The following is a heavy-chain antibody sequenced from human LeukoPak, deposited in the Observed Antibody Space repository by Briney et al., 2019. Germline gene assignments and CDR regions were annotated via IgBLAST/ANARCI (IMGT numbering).Heavy chain of an antibody. V-gene: IGHV3-21*01. CDR1: GFTFSSYS. CDR2: ISRSSSYI. CDR3: ARDSAMARGVDDAFDI. D-gene: IGHD3-10*01. Sequence: PGGSLRLSCAASGFTFSSYSMNWVRQAPGKGLEWFSSISRSSSYIYNADSVKGRFTISRDNAKNSLYLQMNSLRAEDTAVYYCARDSAMARGVDDAFDIWGQGTMVTVSS. J-gene: IGHJ3*02.